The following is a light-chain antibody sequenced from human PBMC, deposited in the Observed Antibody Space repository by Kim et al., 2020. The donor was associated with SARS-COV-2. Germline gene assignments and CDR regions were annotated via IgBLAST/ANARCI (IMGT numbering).Light chain of an antibody. J-gene: IGKJ2*01. CDR2: AAS. CDR3: QQSYSTPRT. CDR1: QSISSY. Sequence: SASVGDRVTITCRASQSISSYLNWYQQKPGKAPKLLIYAASSLQSGVPSRFSGSGSGTDSTLTISSLQPEDFATYYCQQSYSTPRTFGQGTKLEI. V-gene: IGKV1-39*01.